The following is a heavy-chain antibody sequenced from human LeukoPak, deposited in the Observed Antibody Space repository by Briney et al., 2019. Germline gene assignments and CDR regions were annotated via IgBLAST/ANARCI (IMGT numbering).Heavy chain of an antibody. CDR2: IATDGSTT. CDR1: RFTFSSYW. CDR3: ARTIGSKNAFDL. J-gene: IGHJ3*01. D-gene: IGHD1-26*01. V-gene: IGHV3-74*01. Sequence: PGGSLRLSCAASRFTFSSYWMHWVRQAPGKGLVWVSRIATDGSTTTYADSVKGRFTISRDNAKNTLYLQMNSLRAEDTAVYYCARTIGSKNAFDLWGQGTMVTVSS.